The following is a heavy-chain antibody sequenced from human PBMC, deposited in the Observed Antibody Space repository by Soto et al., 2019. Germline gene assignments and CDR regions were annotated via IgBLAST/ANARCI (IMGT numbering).Heavy chain of an antibody. CDR1: GYSFTRHD. CDR3: AREGILFSVVIFFSGMDG. CDR2: INPSSGNT. J-gene: IGHJ6*02. V-gene: IGHV1-8*01. D-gene: IGHD2-15*01. Sequence: QVQLVQSGAEVKKPGASVKVSCKASGYSFTRHDINWVRQAPGQGREWMGWINPSSGNTGYAQRFLGRLTMTTDTSTSTAYMELSGLKSEDTAIYYCAREGILFSVVIFFSGMDGWGQGTTVTVPS.